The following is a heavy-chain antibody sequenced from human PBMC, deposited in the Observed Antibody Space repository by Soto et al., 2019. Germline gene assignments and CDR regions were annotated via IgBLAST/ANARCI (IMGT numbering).Heavy chain of an antibody. V-gene: IGHV4-34*02. D-gene: IGHD2-15*01. CDR2: INDKGST. Sequence: QVQLKQWGAGLLNPSGTLSITCAVYSGSFTDYSWSWIRQPPGKGLEWIGEINDKGSTNYNPSLKSRVTISVDTSKNQFSLKLDSVTPADTAVSYCARGKWSDNDWGQGTLVTVSS. J-gene: IGHJ4*02. CDR3: ARGKWSDND. CDR1: SGSFTDYS.